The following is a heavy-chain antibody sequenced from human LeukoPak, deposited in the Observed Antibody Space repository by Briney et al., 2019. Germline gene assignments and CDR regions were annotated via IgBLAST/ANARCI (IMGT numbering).Heavy chain of an antibody. Sequence: PGGSLRLSCAASGITLSRYDMHWVRQTTGEGLEWISAIGAAGDTYYSDSVKGRFTISRENAKNFLYLQMNSLRAGDTAVYFCTRGHGIWSDSRLANAFDIWGQGTMVTVSS. J-gene: IGHJ3*02. CDR2: IGAAGDT. V-gene: IGHV3-13*01. CDR3: TRGHGIWSDSRLANAFDI. D-gene: IGHD3-3*01. CDR1: GITLSRYD.